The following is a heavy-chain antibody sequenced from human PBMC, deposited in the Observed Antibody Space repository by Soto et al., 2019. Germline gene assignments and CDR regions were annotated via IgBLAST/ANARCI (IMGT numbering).Heavy chain of an antibody. V-gene: IGHV5-10-1*01. D-gene: IGHD3-3*01. Sequence: GESLKISCKGSGYSFTSYWISWVRQMPGKGLEWMGRIDPSDSYTNYSPSFQGHVTISADKSISTAYLQWSSLKASDTAMYYCAGSSPRITIFGVAPSTGMDVWGQGTTVTVSS. J-gene: IGHJ6*02. CDR2: IDPSDSYT. CDR3: AGSSPRITIFGVAPSTGMDV. CDR1: GYSFTSYW.